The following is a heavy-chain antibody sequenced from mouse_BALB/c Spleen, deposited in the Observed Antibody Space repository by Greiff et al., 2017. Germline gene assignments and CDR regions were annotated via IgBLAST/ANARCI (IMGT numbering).Heavy chain of an antibody. CDR3: ARSDGYYWYFDV. CDR1: GFNIKDTY. D-gene: IGHD2-3*01. Sequence: EVQLVESGAELVKPGASVKLSCTASGFNIKDTYMHWVKQRPEQGLEWIGRIDPANGNTKYDPKFQGKATITADTSSNTAYLQLSSLTSEDTAVYYCARSDGYYWYFDVWGAGTTVTVSS. V-gene: IGHV14-3*02. J-gene: IGHJ1*01. CDR2: IDPANGNT.